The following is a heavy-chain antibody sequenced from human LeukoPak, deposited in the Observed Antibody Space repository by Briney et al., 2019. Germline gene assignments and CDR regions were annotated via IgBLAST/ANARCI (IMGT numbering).Heavy chain of an antibody. D-gene: IGHD3-22*01. V-gene: IGHV1-18*01. CDR1: GYTFTSYG. J-gene: IGHJ4*02. CDR2: ISAYNGNT. CDR3: ARDPGSSGYYGLFPYYFDY. Sequence: ASVKVSCKASGYTFTSYGISWVRQAPGQGLEWMGWISAYNGNTNYAQKLQGRVTMTTDTSTSTAYMELSSLRSEDTAVYYCARDPGSSGYYGLFPYYFDYWGQGTLVTVSS.